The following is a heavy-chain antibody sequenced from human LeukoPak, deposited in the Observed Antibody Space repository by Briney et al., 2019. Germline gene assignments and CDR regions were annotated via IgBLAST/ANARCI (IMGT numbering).Heavy chain of an antibody. J-gene: IGHJ4*02. V-gene: IGHV4-39*07. CDR1: GDSSSNSIYY. Sequence: SETLSLTCTVSGDSSSNSIYYWGWIRQPPGRGLDWIGSIDYSGSTYYNPSLKSRATISIDTSKKHFFLKLKSVTAADTAVYYCATGYGDLRVEGRYFYSWGQGTLVTVSS. D-gene: IGHD4-17*01. CDR3: ATGYGDLRVEGRYFYS. CDR2: IDYSGST.